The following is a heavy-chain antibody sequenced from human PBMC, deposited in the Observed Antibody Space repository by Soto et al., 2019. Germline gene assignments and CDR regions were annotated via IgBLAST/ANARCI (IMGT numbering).Heavy chain of an antibody. CDR1: GGSFRGYY. D-gene: IGHD4-17*01. J-gene: IGHJ4*02. CDR3: ARGDPNYGDYDFDY. Sequence: QGQLQQWGAGLLKPSETLSLTCAVYGGSFRGYYWSWIRQPPGKGLEWIGEINHSGSTNYNPSLKSRVTRSVDTSKNQFYLKLSSVTDADTAVYYWARGDPNYGDYDFDYWGQGTLVTVSS. V-gene: IGHV4-34*01. CDR2: INHSGST.